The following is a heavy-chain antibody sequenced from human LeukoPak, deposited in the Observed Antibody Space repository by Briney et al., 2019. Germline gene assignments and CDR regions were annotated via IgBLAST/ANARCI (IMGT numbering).Heavy chain of an antibody. Sequence: GGSLRLSCAASGFTVSSNYMSWVRQAPGKGLEWVSVIYSGGGTYYADSVKGRFTISRDNSKNTLYLQMNSLRAEDTAVYYCARAQSIAARPPHAFDIWGQGTMVTVSS. CDR3: ARAQSIAARPPHAFDI. J-gene: IGHJ3*02. V-gene: IGHV3-53*01. D-gene: IGHD6-6*01. CDR1: GFTVSSNY. CDR2: IYSGGGT.